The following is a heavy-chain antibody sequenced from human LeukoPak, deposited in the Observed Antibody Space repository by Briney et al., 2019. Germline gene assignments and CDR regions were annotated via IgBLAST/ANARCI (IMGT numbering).Heavy chain of an antibody. CDR1: GGSISRYY. CDR2: INTSGST. V-gene: IGHV4-4*07. J-gene: IGHJ5*02. D-gene: IGHD6-25*01. Sequence: SETLSLTCTVSGGSISRYYWTRIRQSAGKGLEWIGRINTSGSTNYNPSLRSRVTMSVNTSKNQFSLNLTSVTAADTAVYSCAREGGDPRWLDPWGQGTLVTVSS. CDR3: AREGGDPRWLDP.